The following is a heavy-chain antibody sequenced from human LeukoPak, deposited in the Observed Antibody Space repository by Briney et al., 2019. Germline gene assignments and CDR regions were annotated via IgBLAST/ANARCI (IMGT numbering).Heavy chain of an antibody. CDR2: IYYSGST. CDR1: GGSISSSSYY. Sequence: SETLSLTCTVSGGSISSSSYYWGWIRQPPGKGLEWIGSIYYSGSTYYNPSLKRRVTISVDTSKNQFSLKLSSVTAADTAVYYCARLERRGDYGLDYWGQGTLVTVSS. D-gene: IGHD4-17*01. CDR3: ARLERRGDYGLDY. V-gene: IGHV4-39*01. J-gene: IGHJ4*02.